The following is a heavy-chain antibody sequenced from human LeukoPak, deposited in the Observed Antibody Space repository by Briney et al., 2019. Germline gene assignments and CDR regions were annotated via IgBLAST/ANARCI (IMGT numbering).Heavy chain of an antibody. CDR1: GFTFDDYA. CDR2: ISWNSGSI. D-gene: IGHD3-3*01. Sequence: PGGSLRLSCAASGFTFDDYAMHWVRQAPGKGLEWVSGISWNSGSIGYADSVKGRFTISRDNAKNSLYLQMNSLGAEDTALYYCAKAPSQTRFRDAFDIWGQGTMVTVSS. J-gene: IGHJ3*02. V-gene: IGHV3-9*01. CDR3: AKAPSQTRFRDAFDI.